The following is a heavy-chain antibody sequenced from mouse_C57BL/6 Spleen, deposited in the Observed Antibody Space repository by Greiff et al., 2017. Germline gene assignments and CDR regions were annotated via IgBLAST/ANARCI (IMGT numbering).Heavy chain of an antibody. CDR2: IRLKSDNYAT. Sequence: EVKLEESGGGLVQPGGSMKLSCVASGFTFSNYWMNWVRQSPEKGLEWVAQIRLKSDNYATHYAESVKGRFTISRDDSKSSVYLQMNNLRAEDTGIYYCTGDTTVVDWYFDVWGTGTTVTVSS. V-gene: IGHV6-3*01. D-gene: IGHD1-1*01. CDR3: TGDTTVVDWYFDV. CDR1: GFTFSNYW. J-gene: IGHJ1*03.